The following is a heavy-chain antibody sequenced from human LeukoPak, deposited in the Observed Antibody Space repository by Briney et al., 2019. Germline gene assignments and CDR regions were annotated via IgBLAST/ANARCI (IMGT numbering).Heavy chain of an antibody. CDR3: ARGEVYSYVSNWAYYFYGMDV. J-gene: IGHJ6*02. Sequence: SETLSLTCAVYGGSFSGYYWSWIRQPPGKGLEWIGEINHSGSTNYNPSLKSRVTISVDTSKNQFSLKLTSVTAADTAVYYCARGEVYSYVSNWAYYFYGMDVWGQGTTVTVSS. CDR1: GGSFSGYY. V-gene: IGHV4-34*01. CDR2: INHSGST. D-gene: IGHD5-18*01.